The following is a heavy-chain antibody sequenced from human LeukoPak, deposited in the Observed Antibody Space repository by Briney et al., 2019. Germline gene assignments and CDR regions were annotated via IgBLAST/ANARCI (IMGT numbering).Heavy chain of an antibody. V-gene: IGHV4-34*01. CDR2: INHSGNT. CDR1: GGSFNTYY. CDR3: ARFPCSGYRFYSGVRAFDI. J-gene: IGHJ3*02. D-gene: IGHD3-22*01. Sequence: SETLSLTCAVYGGSFNTYYLNWICQPPGKGLEWIGEINHSGNTNYHPSLKSRVTISLDMSKNQFSLKLTSVTAADTAVYYCARFPCSGYRFYSGVRAFDIWGQGTVVTVSS.